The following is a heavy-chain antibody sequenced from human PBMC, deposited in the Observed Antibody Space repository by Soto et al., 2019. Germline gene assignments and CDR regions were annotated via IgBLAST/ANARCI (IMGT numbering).Heavy chain of an antibody. Sequence: TGGSLRLSCAASGFTFSDYSMNWVRQAPGKGLEWLSSISSSSSSAMYYADSVKGRFTISRDDAKNSLYLQMNSLRDEDTAVYYCARGDYYYYGLDVWGQGTTVTVSS. V-gene: IGHV3-48*02. CDR1: GFTFSDYS. CDR2: ISSSSSSAM. D-gene: IGHD3-16*01. J-gene: IGHJ6*02. CDR3: ARGDYYYYGLDV.